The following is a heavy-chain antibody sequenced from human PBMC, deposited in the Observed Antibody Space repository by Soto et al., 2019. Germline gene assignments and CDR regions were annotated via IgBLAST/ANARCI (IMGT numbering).Heavy chain of an antibody. Sequence: ASETLSLTCAVYGGSFSGYYWSWIRQPPGKGLEWIGEINHSGSTNYNPSLKSRVTISVDTSKNQFSLKLSSVTAADTAVYYCAREGHCSSTGCPGDYWGQGTLVTVS. D-gene: IGHD2-2*01. CDR1: GGSFSGYY. J-gene: IGHJ4*02. CDR3: AREGHCSSTGCPGDY. CDR2: INHSGST. V-gene: IGHV4-34*01.